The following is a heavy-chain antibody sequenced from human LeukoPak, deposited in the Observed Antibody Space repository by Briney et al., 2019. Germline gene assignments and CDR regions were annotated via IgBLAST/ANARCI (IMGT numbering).Heavy chain of an antibody. CDR3: AREHVVVVAPGKYYYYGMDV. CDR2: IYYGGGT. CDR1: GGSISSGGYY. Sequence: TSETLSLTCTVSGGSISSGGYYWSWIRQHPGKGLEWIGYIYYGGGTYYNPSLKSRVTISVDTSKNQFSLKLSSVTAADTAVYYCAREHVVVVAPGKYYYYGMDVWGQGTTVTVSS. V-gene: IGHV4-31*03. J-gene: IGHJ6*02. D-gene: IGHD2-15*01.